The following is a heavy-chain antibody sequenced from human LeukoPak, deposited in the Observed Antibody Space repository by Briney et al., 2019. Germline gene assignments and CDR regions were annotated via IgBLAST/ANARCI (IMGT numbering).Heavy chain of an antibody. D-gene: IGHD3-10*01. CDR2: ISYDGGNK. Sequence: PGRSLRLSCAASGFTFSSYAMHWVRQAPGKGLEWVAVISYDGGNKYYADSVKGRFTISRDNSKNTLYLQMNSLRAEDTAVYYCARDRVTMVRGVISWTFDYWGQGTLVTVSS. CDR1: GFTFSSYA. V-gene: IGHV3-30*04. J-gene: IGHJ4*02. CDR3: ARDRVTMVRGVISWTFDY.